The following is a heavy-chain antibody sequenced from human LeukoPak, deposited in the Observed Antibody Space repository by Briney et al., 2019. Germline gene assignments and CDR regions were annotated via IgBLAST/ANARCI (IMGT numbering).Heavy chain of an antibody. Sequence: SETLSLTCAVYGGSFSGYYWSWIRQPPGKGLEWIGEINHSGSTNYNPSLKSRVIISVHTSKNYFSLKLSSVTAADTAMYYCARDETYSDVWSGSAGGGKGNYLDYWGQGILVTVSS. D-gene: IGHD3-3*01. CDR2: INHSGST. J-gene: IGHJ4*02. V-gene: IGHV4-34*01. CDR1: GGSFSGYY. CDR3: ARDETYSDVWSGSAGGGKGNYLDY.